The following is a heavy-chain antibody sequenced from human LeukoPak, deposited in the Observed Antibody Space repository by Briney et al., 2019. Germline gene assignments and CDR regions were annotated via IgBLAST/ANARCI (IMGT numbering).Heavy chain of an antibody. CDR1: GGSISGYS. V-gene: IGHV4-59*08. J-gene: IGHJ3*01. CDR3: VRLAGCARLGGDGWYHAFDV. Sequence: SETLSLTCTVSGGSISGYSWSWIRQPPGKTLEYIGYIHYSGYTNYNSSLKSRLTTSVDTSQNQFSLRLSSVTAADTAVYYCVRLAGCARLGGDGWYHAFDVWGQGTMVTVSS. D-gene: IGHD6-19*01. CDR2: IHYSGYT.